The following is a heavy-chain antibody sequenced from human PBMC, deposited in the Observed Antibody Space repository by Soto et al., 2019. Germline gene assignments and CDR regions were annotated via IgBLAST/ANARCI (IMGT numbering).Heavy chain of an antibody. J-gene: IGHJ6*02. CDR1: GYSFTSYW. CDR3: ARPQAPIGSGGGPRYYGMDF. V-gene: IGHV5-10-1*01. CDR2: IDPSDSYT. D-gene: IGHD3-10*01. Sequence: PGESLKISCKGSGYSFTSYWISWVRQMPGKGLEWMGRIDPSDSYTNYSPSFQGHVTISADKSISTAYLQWSSLKASDTAMYYCARPQAPIGSGGGPRYYGMDFWGQGTTVTGSS.